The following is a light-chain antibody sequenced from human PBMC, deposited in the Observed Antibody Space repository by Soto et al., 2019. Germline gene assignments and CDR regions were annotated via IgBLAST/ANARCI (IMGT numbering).Light chain of an antibody. CDR2: SAS. CDR3: QHYGTSPST. CDR1: QSISGTY. J-gene: IGKJ1*01. Sequence: DTVWTQSPGPLSLTSGERATLSCRASQSISGTYVAWYQQKPGQAPRLLIYSASTRATGIPDRFSGRGSGTDFTLDISRLEPEDFAVYYCQHYGTSPSTFGQGTKVEIK. V-gene: IGKV3-20*01.